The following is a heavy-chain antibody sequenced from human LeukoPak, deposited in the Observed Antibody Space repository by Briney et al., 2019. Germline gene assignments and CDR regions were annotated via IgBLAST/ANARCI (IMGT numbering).Heavy chain of an antibody. CDR2: ISSGGTTI. D-gene: IGHD6-13*01. CDR1: GFTFSNFA. J-gene: IGHJ4*02. CDR3: ASGYSMDY. V-gene: IGHV3-48*03. Sequence: GGSLRLSCEASGFTFSNFAMNWVRQAPGKGLEWISFISSGGTTISYAESVRGRFTISRDNARNSLFLQMNSLRVEDTAVYYCASGYSMDYWGQGTLVTVSS.